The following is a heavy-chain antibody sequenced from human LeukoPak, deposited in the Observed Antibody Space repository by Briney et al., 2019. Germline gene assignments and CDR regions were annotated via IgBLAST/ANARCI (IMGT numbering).Heavy chain of an antibody. CDR2: ISYDGSNK. CDR1: GFTFSSYG. CDR3: ARDKGGSYYVDYYYYGMDV. D-gene: IGHD1-26*01. Sequence: PGRSLRLSCAASGFTFSSYGMHWVRQAPGKGLEWVAVISYDGSNKYYADSVKGRFTISRDNSKNTLYLQMNSLRAEDTAVYYCARDKGGSYYVDYYYYGMDVWGQGTTVTVSS. V-gene: IGHV3-30*03. J-gene: IGHJ6*02.